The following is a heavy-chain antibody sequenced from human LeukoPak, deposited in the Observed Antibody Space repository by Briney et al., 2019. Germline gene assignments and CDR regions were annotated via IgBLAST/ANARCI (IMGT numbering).Heavy chain of an antibody. V-gene: IGHV3-7*01. CDR3: ARQRCSGCLDY. Sequence: GGSLRLSCAASRFTLSNYWMSWVRQAPGKGLEWVANIKQDGSETYYVDSVKGRFTISRDNAKNSLSLQTNSLRAEDTAVYYCARQRCSGCLDYWGQGTLVTVSS. D-gene: IGHD6-19*01. J-gene: IGHJ4*02. CDR1: RFTLSNYW. CDR2: IKQDGSET.